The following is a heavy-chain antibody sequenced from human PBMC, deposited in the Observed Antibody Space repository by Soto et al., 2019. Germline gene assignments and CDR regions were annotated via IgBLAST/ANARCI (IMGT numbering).Heavy chain of an antibody. CDR3: VKVRGSGSYYRLSYYFDY. CDR2: ISWNSGSI. CDR1: GFTFDDYA. J-gene: IGHJ4*02. Sequence: TGGSLRLSCAASGFTFDDYAMHWVRQAPGKGLEWVSGISWNSGSIGYADSVKGRFTISRDNAKNSLYLQMNSLRAEDTALYYCVKVRGSGSYYRLSYYFDYWGQGTLVTVSS. V-gene: IGHV3-9*01. D-gene: IGHD3-10*01.